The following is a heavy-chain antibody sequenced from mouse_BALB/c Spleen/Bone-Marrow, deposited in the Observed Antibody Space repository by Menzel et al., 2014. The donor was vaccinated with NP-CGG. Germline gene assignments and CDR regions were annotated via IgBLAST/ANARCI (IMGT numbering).Heavy chain of an antibody. Sequence: EVQLQQSGPELVKPGSSMKISCKASGYSFTGYTMNWVKQSHGENLEWIGLIIPYNGDTSYNQKFKGKATLTVDKSSSTAYMELLSLTSEDSAVYYCARGGDFDYWGQGTSLTVSS. CDR1: GYSFTGYT. J-gene: IGHJ2*02. CDR3: ARGGDFDY. V-gene: IGHV1-37*01. CDR2: IIPYNGDT.